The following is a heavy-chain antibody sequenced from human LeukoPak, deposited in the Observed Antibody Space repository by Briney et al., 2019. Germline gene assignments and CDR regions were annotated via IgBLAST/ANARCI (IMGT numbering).Heavy chain of an antibody. J-gene: IGHJ5*02. CDR2: VNSDGSST. V-gene: IGHV3-74*01. CDR1: GFTFSSYW. Sequence: PGGSLRRSCAASGFTFSSYWMHWVRQAPGKGLVWVSRVNSDGSSTNYADSVKGRFTISRDNAQNTLFLQMNSLRADDTAVYYCARGPLIGGSKSWFDPWGQGTLVTVSS. D-gene: IGHD7-27*01. CDR3: ARGPLIGGSKSWFDP.